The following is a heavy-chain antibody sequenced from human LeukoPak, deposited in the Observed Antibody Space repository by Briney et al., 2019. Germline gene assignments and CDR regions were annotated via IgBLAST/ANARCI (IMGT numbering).Heavy chain of an antibody. CDR2: IYYSGST. Sequence: SETLSLTCTVSGGSISSYYWSWIRQPPGKGLEWIGYIYYSGSTNYNPSLKSRVTISVDTSKNQFSLKLSSVTAADTAMYYCALLPLVRGVPAVDYWGQGTLVTVSS. J-gene: IGHJ4*02. V-gene: IGHV4-59*12. CDR1: GGSISSYY. D-gene: IGHD3-10*01. CDR3: ALLPLVRGVPAVDY.